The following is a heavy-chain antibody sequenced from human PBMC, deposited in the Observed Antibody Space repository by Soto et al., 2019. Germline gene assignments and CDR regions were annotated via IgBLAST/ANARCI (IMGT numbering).Heavy chain of an antibody. CDR2: ISYDGSNK. V-gene: IGHV3-30-3*01. CDR1: GFTCSSYA. Sequence: QVQLVESGGGVVQPGRSLRLSCAASGFTCSSYAMHWVRQAPGKGLEWVAVISYDGSNKYYADSVKGRFTISRDNSKNTLYLQMNSLRAEDTAVYYCARGRDMGGMDVWGQVTTVTVSS. CDR3: ARGRDMGGMDV. J-gene: IGHJ6*02.